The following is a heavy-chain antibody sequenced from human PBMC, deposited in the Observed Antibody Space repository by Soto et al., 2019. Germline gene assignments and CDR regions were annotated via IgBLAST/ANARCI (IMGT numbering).Heavy chain of an antibody. CDR2: IYYSGNT. CDR1: GGSVSSGNYY. V-gene: IGHV4-61*01. D-gene: IGHD4-17*01. CDR3: ARNHDDYGDYFYDF. J-gene: IGHJ4*02. Sequence: PSETLSLTCTVSGGSVSSGNYYWSWIRQPPGKGLEWIGYIYYSGNTNYNPSLKSRVTISVDTSNNQFSLKLSSVTASDTVVYYCARNHDDYGDYFYDFWGQGTLVTVSS.